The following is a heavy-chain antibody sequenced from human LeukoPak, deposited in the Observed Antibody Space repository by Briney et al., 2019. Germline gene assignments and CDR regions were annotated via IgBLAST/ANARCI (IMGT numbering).Heavy chain of an antibody. V-gene: IGHV3-74*01. CDR1: GFTFSSYW. D-gene: IGHD2-2*01. Sequence: GGSLRLACSASGFTFSSYWMHWVRQAPGKGLVWVSRINSDGSSTSYADSVKGRFTISRDNAKNTLYLQMNSLRAEDTAVYYCARGVGYCSSTSCYWWFDPWGQGTLVTVSS. CDR2: INSDGSST. CDR3: ARGVGYCSSTSCYWWFDP. J-gene: IGHJ5*02.